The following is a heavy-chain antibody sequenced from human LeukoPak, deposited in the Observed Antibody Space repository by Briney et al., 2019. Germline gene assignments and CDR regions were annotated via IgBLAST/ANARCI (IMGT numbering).Heavy chain of an antibody. D-gene: IGHD6-19*01. V-gene: IGHV3-48*02. J-gene: IGHJ4*02. CDR3: ARGYSGGYDY. CDR1: GFTFSRYS. Sequence: GGSLRLSCAASGFTFSRYSMNLVRQAPGKGLEWVSYIIDSSSTIYYADSVKGRFTISRDNAKNSLYLQMNSLRDEDTAVYYCARGYSGGYDYWGQGTLVTVSS. CDR2: IIDSSSTI.